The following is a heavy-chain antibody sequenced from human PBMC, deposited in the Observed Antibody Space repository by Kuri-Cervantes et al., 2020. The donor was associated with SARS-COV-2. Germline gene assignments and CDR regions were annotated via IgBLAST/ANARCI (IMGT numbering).Heavy chain of an antibody. Sequence: SETLSLTCTVSGGSISSSSYYWGWIRQPPGKGLEWIGSIYYSGSTYYNPSLKSRVTLSVDRSKNQFSLKLSSVTAADTAVYYCARGGGGCSSTSCYGFNWFDPWGQGTLVTVSS. V-gene: IGHV4-39*07. CDR1: GGSISSSSYY. D-gene: IGHD2-2*01. CDR3: ARGGGGCSSTSCYGFNWFDP. CDR2: IYYSGST. J-gene: IGHJ5*02.